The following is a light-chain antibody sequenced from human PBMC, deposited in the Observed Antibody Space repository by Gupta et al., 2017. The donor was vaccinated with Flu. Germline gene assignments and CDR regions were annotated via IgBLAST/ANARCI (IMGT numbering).Light chain of an antibody. CDR2: DAS. CDR1: QIIDSQ. Sequence: VLTQSPATLSLSPGDRATLSCRASQIIDSQLVWYQHKPGQAPRLLINDASKRATGIPARFSGSGFGTDFTLTISSLEPEDFAIYYCQQRGDWPVTFGQGTRLEIK. CDR3: QQRGDWPVT. V-gene: IGKV3-11*01. J-gene: IGKJ5*01.